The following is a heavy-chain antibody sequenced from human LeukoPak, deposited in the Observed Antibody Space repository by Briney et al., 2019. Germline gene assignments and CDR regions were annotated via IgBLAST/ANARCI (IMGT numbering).Heavy chain of an antibody. CDR3: ARDPQLLWFGEYFGHFDY. Sequence: PGGSLRLFCGASGFTVSSNYMSWVRQAPGKGLEWVSVIYSGGSTYYADSVKGRFTISRDNSKNTLYLQVNSLRVEDTAVYYCARDPQLLWFGEYFGHFDYWGQGTLVTVSS. CDR1: GFTVSSNY. V-gene: IGHV3-53*05. CDR2: IYSGGST. D-gene: IGHD3-10*01. J-gene: IGHJ4*02.